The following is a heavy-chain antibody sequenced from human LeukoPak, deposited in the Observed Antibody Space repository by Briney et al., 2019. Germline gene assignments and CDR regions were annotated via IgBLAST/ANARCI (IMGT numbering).Heavy chain of an antibody. V-gene: IGHV1-58*02. J-gene: IGHJ4*02. Sequence: ASVKVSCKASGFTFSYSAMQWVRQARGQRLEWIGWIVVGSGTTSYAQKFQERVIITRDMSTSTAYVELSSLRSEDTAVYYCAADSGNYGSGTHIPDHWGPGTLVTVSS. D-gene: IGHD3-10*01. CDR3: AADSGNYGSGTHIPDH. CDR2: IVVGSGTT. CDR1: GFTFSYSA.